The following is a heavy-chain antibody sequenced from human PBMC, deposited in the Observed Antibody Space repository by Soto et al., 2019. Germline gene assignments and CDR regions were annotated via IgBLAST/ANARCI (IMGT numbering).Heavy chain of an antibody. V-gene: IGHV4-4*07. Sequence: SETLSLTCTVSGGSISSYYWSWIRQPAGKGLEWIGRIYTSGSTNYNPSLKSRVTMSVDTSKNQFSLKLSSVTAADTAVYYCARDRLGDYYGSGSSPDGMFVWGQGTTVTVSS. CDR1: GGSISSYY. CDR3: ARDRLGDYYGSGSSPDGMFV. CDR2: IYTSGST. J-gene: IGHJ6*02. D-gene: IGHD3-10*01.